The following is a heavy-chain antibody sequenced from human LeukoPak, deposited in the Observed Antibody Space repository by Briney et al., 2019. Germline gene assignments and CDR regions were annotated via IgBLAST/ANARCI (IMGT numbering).Heavy chain of an antibody. J-gene: IGHJ4*02. CDR2: ISSSGSTI. CDR3: ARDRARYYYDSSGSFDY. D-gene: IGHD3-22*01. CDR1: AFTFSSYE. Sequence: GGSLRLSCAASAFTFSSYEMNWVRQAPGKGLEWVSYISSSGSTIYYADSVKGRFTISRDNAKNSLYLQMNSLRAEDTAVYYCARDRARYYYDSSGSFDYWGQGTLVTVSS. V-gene: IGHV3-48*03.